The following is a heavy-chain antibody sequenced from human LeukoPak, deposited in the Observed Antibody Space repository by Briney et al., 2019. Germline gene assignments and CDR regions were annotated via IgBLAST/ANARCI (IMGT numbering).Heavy chain of an antibody. CDR1: GFTFSNFV. J-gene: IGHJ4*02. D-gene: IGHD1-26*01. Sequence: GGSLRLSCAASGFTFSNFVMSWVRQAPGEGLEWVSTISGSGGTTYYADSAKGRFTISRDNSKNTLYLQMHSLRAEDTAVYYCAEEVGATYPTFDYWGQGTLVTVSS. CDR3: AEEVGATYPTFDY. V-gene: IGHV3-23*01. CDR2: ISGSGGTT.